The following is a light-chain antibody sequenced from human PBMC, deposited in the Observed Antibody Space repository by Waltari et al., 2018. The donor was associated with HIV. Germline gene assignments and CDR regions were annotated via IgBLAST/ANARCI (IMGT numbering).Light chain of an antibody. CDR3: QQYGSSFT. J-gene: IGKJ3*01. Sequence: EIVLTQSPGTLSLSPGERATLSCRASQSVSSSYLAWYQQKPGQAPRLIIYGASSRATCIPDRFSGSGSGTDFTLTISRLEPEYFAVYYCQQYGSSFTFGPGTKVDIK. CDR1: QSVSSSY. CDR2: GAS. V-gene: IGKV3-20*01.